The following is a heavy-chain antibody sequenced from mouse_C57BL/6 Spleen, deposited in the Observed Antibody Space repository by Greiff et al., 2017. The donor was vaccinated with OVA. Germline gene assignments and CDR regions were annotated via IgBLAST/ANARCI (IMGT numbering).Heavy chain of an antibody. CDR2: IDPNSGGT. CDR3: AREVYSDYVAWFAY. V-gene: IGHV1-72*01. D-gene: IGHD2-13*01. Sequence: QVHVKQSGAELVKPGASVKLSCKASGYTFTSYWVHWVKQRPGRGLEWIGRIDPNSGGTKYNEKFKSKATLTVDKPSSTAYMQLSSLTSEDSAVYYCAREVYSDYVAWFAYWGQGTLVTVSA. CDR1: GYTFTSYW. J-gene: IGHJ3*01.